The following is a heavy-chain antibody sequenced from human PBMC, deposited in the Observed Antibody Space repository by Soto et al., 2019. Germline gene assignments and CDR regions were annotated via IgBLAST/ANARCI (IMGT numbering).Heavy chain of an antibody. D-gene: IGHD1-7*01. Sequence: SETLSLTCTVSGYSISSGYYWGWIRQPPGKGLEWIGSIYHSGSTYYNPSLKSRATISVDTSKNQFSLKLSSVTAADTAVYYCARDLPVELPIPHDAFDIWGQGTMVTVSS. CDR3: ARDLPVELPIPHDAFDI. J-gene: IGHJ3*02. CDR2: IYHSGST. V-gene: IGHV4-38-2*02. CDR1: GYSISSGYY.